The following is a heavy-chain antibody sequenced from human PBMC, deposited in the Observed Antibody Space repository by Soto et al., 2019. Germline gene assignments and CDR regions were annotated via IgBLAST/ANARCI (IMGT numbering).Heavy chain of an antibody. Sequence: GGSLRLSCEASGFTVSSYSINWVRQAPGKGLEWVSSITGTGSQIYYAESVKGRFTVSRDNAKNSLFLQMNSLRAEDTAVYYCARDDYYDMSGYQSDNAFNIWRQGTMVTVSS. D-gene: IGHD3-22*01. V-gene: IGHV3-21*01. CDR3: ARDDYYDMSGYQSDNAFNI. J-gene: IGHJ3*02. CDR2: ITGTGSQI. CDR1: GFTVSSYS.